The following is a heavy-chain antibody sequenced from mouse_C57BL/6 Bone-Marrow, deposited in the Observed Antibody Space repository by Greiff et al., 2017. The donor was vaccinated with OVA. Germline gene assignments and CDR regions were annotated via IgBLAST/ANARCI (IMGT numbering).Heavy chain of an antibody. CDR3: ARAITPGFAY. Sequence: VHLVESGPELVKPGASVKISCKASGYAFSSSWMNWVKQRPGKGLEWIGRIYPGDGDTNYNGKFKGKATLTADKSSSTAYMQLSSLTSEDSAVYFCARAITPGFAYWGQGTLVTVSA. CDR1: GYAFSSSW. CDR2: IYPGDGDT. V-gene: IGHV1-82*01. D-gene: IGHD1-2*01. J-gene: IGHJ3*01.